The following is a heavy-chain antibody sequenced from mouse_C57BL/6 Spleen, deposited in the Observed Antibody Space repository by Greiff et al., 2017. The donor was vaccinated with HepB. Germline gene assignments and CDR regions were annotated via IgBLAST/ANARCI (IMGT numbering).Heavy chain of an antibody. CDR3: ARDPFYY. CDR1: GFTFSSYA. V-gene: IGHV5-4*01. Sequence: VQLKESGGGLVKPGGSLKLSCAASGFTFSSYAMSWVRQTPEKRLEWVATISDGGSYTYYPDNVKGRFTISRDNAKNNLYLQMSHLKSEDTAMYYCARDPFYYWGQGTTLTVSS. J-gene: IGHJ2*01. CDR2: ISDGGSYT.